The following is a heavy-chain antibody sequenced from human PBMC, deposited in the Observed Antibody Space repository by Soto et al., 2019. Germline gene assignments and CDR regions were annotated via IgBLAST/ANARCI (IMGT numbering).Heavy chain of an antibody. CDR3: ARGTVVVTAIPIH. V-gene: IGHV1-3*01. CDR1: GYIFTNYA. Sequence: QVQLVQSGAEVKKPGASVKVSCKASGYIFTNYAMHWVRQAPGQSLEWMGWINAASGNTKYSQKFQARVTITRDTSASTAYMELSSLRFEDTAVYYCARGTVVVTAIPIHWGQGTLVTVSS. CDR2: INAASGNT. J-gene: IGHJ4*02. D-gene: IGHD2-21*02.